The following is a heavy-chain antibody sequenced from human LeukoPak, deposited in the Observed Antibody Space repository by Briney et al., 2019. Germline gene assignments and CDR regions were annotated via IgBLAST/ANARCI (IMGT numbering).Heavy chain of an antibody. Sequence: GASVKVSCKASGYTFTSYAMNWVRQAPGQGLEWMGWINTNTGNPTYAQGFTGRFVFSLDTSVSTAYLQISSLKAEDTAVYYCASSLGYCSSTSCYTYYYYGMDVWGQGTTVTVSS. J-gene: IGHJ6*02. CDR3: ASSLGYCSSTSCYTYYYYGMDV. D-gene: IGHD2-2*02. V-gene: IGHV7-4-1*02. CDR1: GYTFTSYA. CDR2: INTNTGNP.